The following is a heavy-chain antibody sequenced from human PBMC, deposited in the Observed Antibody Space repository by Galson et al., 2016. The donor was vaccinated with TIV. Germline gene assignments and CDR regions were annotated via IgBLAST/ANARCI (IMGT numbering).Heavy chain of an antibody. CDR3: ARLNGDTAYYFYIDV. CDR2: ISWNGGGT. Sequence: LRLSCAASGFTFDDYALHWVRQAPGKGLEWVSGISWNGGGTAYADSVKGRFTISRDNAKNSLYLQMNSLRVEDTALYFCARLNGDTAYYFYIDVWGKGTTVTVS. J-gene: IGHJ6*03. V-gene: IGHV3-20*04. D-gene: IGHD3-10*01. CDR1: GFTFDDYA.